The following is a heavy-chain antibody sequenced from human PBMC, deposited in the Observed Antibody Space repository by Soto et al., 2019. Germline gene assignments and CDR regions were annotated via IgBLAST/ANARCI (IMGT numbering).Heavy chain of an antibody. CDR1: GYNFATYW. J-gene: IGHJ5*02. Sequence: PGESLKISCQASGYNFATYWIAWVRQMPGKGLEYMGIIYPGNSDARYSPSFRGQVTFSADKSISTAYLHWSSLKASDTAMYYCARHGFYGDYASNYFDPWGQGTLVTVSS. V-gene: IGHV5-51*01. CDR3: ARHGFYGDYASNYFDP. D-gene: IGHD4-17*01. CDR2: IYPGNSDA.